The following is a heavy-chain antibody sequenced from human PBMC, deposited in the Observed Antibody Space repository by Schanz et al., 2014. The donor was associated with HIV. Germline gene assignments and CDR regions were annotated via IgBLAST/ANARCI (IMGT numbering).Heavy chain of an antibody. CDR3: AKVTPLRCLDY. V-gene: IGHV3-30*18. CDR2: ISYDGTNK. CDR1: GFTFITYG. D-gene: IGHD4-17*01. J-gene: IGHJ4*02. Sequence: QVQLVESGGGVAQPGRSLRLSCAASGFTFITYGMHWVRQAPGKGLEWVAGISYDGTNKFYVDSVKGRFTISRDNSKNTLYLQMNSLRSEDTAVYYCAKVTPLRCLDYWGQGTLVTVSS.